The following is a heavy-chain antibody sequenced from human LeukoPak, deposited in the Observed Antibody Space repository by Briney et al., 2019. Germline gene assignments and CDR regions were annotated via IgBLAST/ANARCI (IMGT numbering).Heavy chain of an antibody. D-gene: IGHD5/OR15-5a*01. V-gene: IGHV3-23*01. CDR1: GFTFSSYA. CDR3: AKKVGLVSAPLYYFDV. CDR2: ISGPAGSW. Sequence: PGGSLGLSCAASGFTFSSYAMSWVRQAPGKGLEWVSAISGPAGSWDYADSVKGRFTISRDNSKNTLFLQMNSLRADDTAIYYCAKKVGLVSAPLYYFDVWGQGTLVTVSS. J-gene: IGHJ4*02.